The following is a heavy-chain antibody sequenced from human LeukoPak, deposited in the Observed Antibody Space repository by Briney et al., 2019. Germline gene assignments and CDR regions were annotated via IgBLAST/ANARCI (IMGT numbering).Heavy chain of an antibody. CDR1: GFTFSTYW. CDR2: INSDGSSI. J-gene: IGHJ4*02. V-gene: IGHV3-74*01. D-gene: IGHD5-18*01. CDR3: ARGYDY. Sequence: PGGSLRLSCAASGFTFSTYWMHWVRQAPGKGLVWVSRINSDGSSISYADSVKGRFTISRDNAKNTVYLQMNGLRVEDTAVYYCARGYDYWGQGTLVTVSS.